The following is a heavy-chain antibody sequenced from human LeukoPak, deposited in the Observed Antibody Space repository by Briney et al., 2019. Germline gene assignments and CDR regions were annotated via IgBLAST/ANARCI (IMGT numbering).Heavy chain of an antibody. J-gene: IGHJ3*02. CDR2: IYYSGST. CDR3: ARCMVVVVFAFDI. V-gene: IGHV4-39*01. CDR1: GGSISSSSYY. Sequence: PSETLSLTCTVSGGSISSSSYYWGWIRRPPGKGLEWIGNIYYSGSTYYNPSLKSRVTISVDTSKNQFSLKLSSVTAADTAVYYCARCMVVVVFAFDIWGQGTMVTVSS. D-gene: IGHD3-22*01.